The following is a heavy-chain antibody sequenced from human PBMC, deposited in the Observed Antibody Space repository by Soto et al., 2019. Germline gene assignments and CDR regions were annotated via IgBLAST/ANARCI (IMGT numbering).Heavy chain of an antibody. V-gene: IGHV3-74*01. Sequence: HPGGSLRLSCAASGFTFSSYWMHWVRQAPGKGLVWVSRINSDGSSTSYADSVKGRFTISRDNAKNTLYLQMNSLRAEDTAVYYCAREPILLWFGEDYYYGMDVWGQGTTVTVSS. CDR1: GFTFSSYW. J-gene: IGHJ6*02. CDR2: INSDGSST. D-gene: IGHD3-10*01. CDR3: AREPILLWFGEDYYYGMDV.